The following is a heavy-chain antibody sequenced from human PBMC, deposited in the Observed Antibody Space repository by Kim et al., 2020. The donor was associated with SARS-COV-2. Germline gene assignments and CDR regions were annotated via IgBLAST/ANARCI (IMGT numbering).Heavy chain of an antibody. CDR1: GGSFSGYY. V-gene: IGHV4-34*01. CDR3: ARAQESYDILTGYYPSRTPPYDY. J-gene: IGHJ4*02. CDR2: INHSGST. Sequence: SETLSLTCAVYGGSFSGYYWSWIRQPPGKGLEWIGEINHSGSTNYNPSLKSRVTISVDTSKNQFSLKLSSVTAADTAVYYCARAQESYDILTGYYPSRTPPYDYWGQGTLVTVSS. D-gene: IGHD3-9*01.